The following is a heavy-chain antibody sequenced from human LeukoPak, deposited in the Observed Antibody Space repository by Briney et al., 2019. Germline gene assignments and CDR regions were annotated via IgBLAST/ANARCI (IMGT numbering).Heavy chain of an antibody. V-gene: IGHV4-30-2*01. CDR2: IYHSGST. CDR3: ARGRGELASDY. D-gene: IGHD3-16*01. Sequence: SETLSLTCTVSGVSISSGGYYWNWIRQPPGRGLEWIGYIYHSGSTYYNPSLKSRVTISVDRSKNQFSLKLSSVTAADTAVYYCARGRGELASDYWGQGTLVTVSS. J-gene: IGHJ4*02. CDR1: GVSISSGGYY.